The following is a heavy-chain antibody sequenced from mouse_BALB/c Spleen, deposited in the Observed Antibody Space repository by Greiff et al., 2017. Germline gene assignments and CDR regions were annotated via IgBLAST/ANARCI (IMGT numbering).Heavy chain of an antibody. J-gene: IGHJ3*01. CDR1: GFSLTSYG. V-gene: IGHV2-9*02. D-gene: IGHD2-2*01. CDR2: IWAGGST. CDR3: ARDREGYGAWFAY. Sequence: QVQLKESGPGLVAPSQSLSITCTVSGFSLTSYGVHWVRQPPGKGLEWLGVIWAGGSTNYNSALMSRLSISKDNSKSQVFLKMNSLQTDDTAMYYCARDREGYGAWFAYWGQGTLVTVSA.